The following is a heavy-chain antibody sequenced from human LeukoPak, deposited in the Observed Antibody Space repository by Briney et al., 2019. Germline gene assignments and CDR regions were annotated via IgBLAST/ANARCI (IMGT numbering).Heavy chain of an antibody. V-gene: IGHV1-69*05. J-gene: IGHJ6*03. CDR3: ARNIAAAGTYYYYYTDV. CDR1: VGTFSSYA. Sequence: TVKVSCKVSVGTFSSYAIRWVRQAPGQGLEWMEGIIPIFGTATYVQKFQGRVTSTTEESTRTAYMELRSLRSEDTAVYYCARNIAAAGTYYYYYTDVWGKGTTVTVSS. D-gene: IGHD6-13*01. CDR2: IIPIFGTA.